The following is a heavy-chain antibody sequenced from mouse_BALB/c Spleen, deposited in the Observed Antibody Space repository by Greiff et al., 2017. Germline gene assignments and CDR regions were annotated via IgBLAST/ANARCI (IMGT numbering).Heavy chain of an antibody. V-gene: IGHV1-87*01. CDR1: GYTFTSYW. D-gene: IGHD1-1*01. J-gene: IGHJ4*01. Sequence: QVQLQQSGAELARPGASVKLSCTASGYTFTSYWMPWVKQRPGQGLEWIGAIYPGDGDTRYTQKFKGKATLTADKASSTAYMQLSSWASEDSAVYDCARGRLRRRTSDYAMDYWGQGTAVTVSS. CDR2: IYPGDGDT. CDR3: ARGRLRRRTSDYAMDY.